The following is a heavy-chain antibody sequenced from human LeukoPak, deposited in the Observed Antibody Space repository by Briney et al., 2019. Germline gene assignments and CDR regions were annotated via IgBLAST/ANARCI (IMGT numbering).Heavy chain of an antibody. V-gene: IGHV7-4-1*02. Sequence: ASVKVSCKASGYTFTSYAMNWVRQAPGQGLEWMGWINTNTGNPTYAQGFTGRFVFSLDTSVSTAYLQISSLKVEDTAVYYCARDYYSGYDLMGLYYYYYMDVWGKGTTVTVSS. CDR3: ARDYYSGYDLMGLYYYYYMDV. D-gene: IGHD5-12*01. CDR2: INTNTGNP. J-gene: IGHJ6*03. CDR1: GYTFTSYA.